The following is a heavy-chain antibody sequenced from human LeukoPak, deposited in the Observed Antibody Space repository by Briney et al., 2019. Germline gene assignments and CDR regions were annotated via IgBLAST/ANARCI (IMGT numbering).Heavy chain of an antibody. CDR1: GFTFSSYI. CDR2: ISGSGGST. CDR3: AKLQIVGATKDYFDY. D-gene: IGHD1-26*01. Sequence: GGSLRLSCEASGFTFSSYIMTWVRQAPGKGLEWVSAISGSGGSTYYADSVKGRFTISRDNSKNTLYLQMNSLRAEDTAVYYCAKLQIVGATKDYFDYWGQGTLVTVSS. V-gene: IGHV3-23*01. J-gene: IGHJ4*02.